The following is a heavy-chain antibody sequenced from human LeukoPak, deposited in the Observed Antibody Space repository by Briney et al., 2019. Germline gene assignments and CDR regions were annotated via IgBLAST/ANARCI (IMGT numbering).Heavy chain of an antibody. CDR1: GSTFSSYS. Sequence: GGSLRLSCVASGSTFSSYSMNWVRQAPGKGLEWVSVIYSGGSTYYADSVKGRFTISRDNSKNTLYLQMNSLRAEDTAAYYCAKELRSGWDLDYWGRGTLVTVSS. D-gene: IGHD6-19*01. V-gene: IGHV3-66*01. CDR3: AKELRSGWDLDY. J-gene: IGHJ4*02. CDR2: IYSGGST.